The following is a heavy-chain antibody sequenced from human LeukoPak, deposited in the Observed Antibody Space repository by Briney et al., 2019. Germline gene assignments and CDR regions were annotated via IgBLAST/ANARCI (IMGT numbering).Heavy chain of an antibody. CDR1: GFSFSNYG. V-gene: IGHV3-33*01. J-gene: IGHJ4*02. CDR2: IWFDGSNK. D-gene: IGHD3-22*01. Sequence: PGGSLRPSCAASGFSFSNYGMHWVRQAPGRGLEWVALIWFDGSNKYYADSVKGRFTISRDNSRNTLYLQMNSLRAEDTAVYYCARTSYDSTWAMDFFDFWGQGSLVTVSS. CDR3: ARTSYDSTWAMDFFDF.